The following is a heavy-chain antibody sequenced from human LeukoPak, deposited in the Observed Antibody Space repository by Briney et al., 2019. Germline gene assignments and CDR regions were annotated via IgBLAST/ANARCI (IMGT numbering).Heavy chain of an antibody. Sequence: SQTLSLTCAVSGGSISSGDYSWSWIRQPPGRGLEWIGYIYHSGSTYYNPSLKSRVTISVDTSKNQFSLKLSSVTAADTAVYYCAREEDCSGGICYLGNAFDIWGQGTMVTVSS. CDR2: IYHSGST. J-gene: IGHJ3*02. V-gene: IGHV4-30-2*01. D-gene: IGHD2-15*01. CDR3: AREEDCSGGICYLGNAFDI. CDR1: GGSISSGDYS.